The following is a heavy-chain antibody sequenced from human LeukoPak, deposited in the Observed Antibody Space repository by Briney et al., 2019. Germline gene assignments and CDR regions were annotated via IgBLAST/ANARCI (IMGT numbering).Heavy chain of an antibody. CDR3: ARESQSAYYFDSSAYEDAFDI. D-gene: IGHD3-22*01. CDR1: GFTFSSYS. J-gene: IGHJ3*02. Sequence: GGSLRLSCAASGFTFSSYSMNWVRQAPGKGLEWVSSISSSSSYIYYADSAKGRFTISRDNAKNSLYLQMNSLRAEDTAVYYCARESQSAYYFDSSAYEDAFDIWGQGTMVTVSS. CDR2: ISSSSSYI. V-gene: IGHV3-21*01.